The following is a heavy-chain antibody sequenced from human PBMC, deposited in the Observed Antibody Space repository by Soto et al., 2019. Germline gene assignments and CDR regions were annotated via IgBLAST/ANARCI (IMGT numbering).Heavy chain of an antibody. CDR1: GYTFTGYY. J-gene: IGHJ4*02. CDR3: ARSDDILTSPMAF. CDR2: INPNSGGT. V-gene: IGHV1-2*02. Sequence: GASVKVSCKASGYTFTGYYMHWVRQAPGQGLEWMGWINPNSGGTNYAQKFQGRVTMTRDTSISTAYMELSRLRSDDTAVYYCARSDDILTSPMAFWGQGTLVTVSS. D-gene: IGHD3-9*01.